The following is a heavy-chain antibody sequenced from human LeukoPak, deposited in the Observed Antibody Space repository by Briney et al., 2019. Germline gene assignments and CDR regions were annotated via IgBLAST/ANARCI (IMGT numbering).Heavy chain of an antibody. CDR3: ARDWRAMNAFDI. J-gene: IGHJ3*02. Sequence: GGSLRLSCAASGFLLSSYGMHWVRQAPGKGLEWVAFIQYDGSNKYHADSVKGRFTISRDNAKNTLYLQMNSLRAEDTAVYYCARDWRAMNAFDIWGQGTMVTVSS. CDR2: IQYDGSNK. D-gene: IGHD5-18*01. CDR1: GFLLSSYG. V-gene: IGHV3-30*02.